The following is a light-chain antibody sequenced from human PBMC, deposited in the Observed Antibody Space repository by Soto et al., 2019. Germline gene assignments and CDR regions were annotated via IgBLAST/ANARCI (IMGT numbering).Light chain of an antibody. CDR3: QQSHSTPRT. V-gene: IGKV1-39*01. CDR1: QSISSY. Sequence: DIQMTQSPSSLSASVGDRVTITCRASQSISSYLNWYQQKPGKAPKLLIYAASSLQSGVPSRFSGSGSGTDFTLTISSLQPEHFATYYCQQSHSTPRTFGPGTKVDIK. J-gene: IGKJ3*01. CDR2: AAS.